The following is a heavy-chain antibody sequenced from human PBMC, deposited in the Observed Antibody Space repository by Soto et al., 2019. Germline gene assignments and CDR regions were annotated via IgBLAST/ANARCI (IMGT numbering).Heavy chain of an antibody. V-gene: IGHV4-59*01. Sequence: QVQLQESGPGLVKPSETLSLTCTVSGGSISSYYWSWIRQPPGKGLEWIGYIYYRGSTNYNPSLKSRVTISVDTSKNQFSLKLSSVTAADTAVYYCARDLVAWGQGTLVTVSS. CDR2: IYYRGST. J-gene: IGHJ5*02. D-gene: IGHD2-8*02. CDR1: GGSISSYY. CDR3: ARDLVA.